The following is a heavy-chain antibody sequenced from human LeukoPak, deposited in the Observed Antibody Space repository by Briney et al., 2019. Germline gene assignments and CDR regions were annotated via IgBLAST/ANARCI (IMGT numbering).Heavy chain of an antibody. Sequence: ASVKVSCKVSGYTLTELSMHWVRQAPGKGLEWMGGFDPEDGETIYAQKFQGRVTMTEDTSTDTAYMELSSLRSEDTAVYYCATVYYYGSGSYHQPLDYWGQGTLVTVSS. V-gene: IGHV1-24*01. CDR3: ATVYYYGSGSYHQPLDY. D-gene: IGHD3-10*01. CDR2: FDPEDGET. CDR1: GYTLTELS. J-gene: IGHJ4*02.